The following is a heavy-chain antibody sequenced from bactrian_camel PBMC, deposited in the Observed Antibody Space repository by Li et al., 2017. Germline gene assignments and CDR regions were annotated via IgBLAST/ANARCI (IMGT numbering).Heavy chain of an antibody. CDR2: IPKGGIST. V-gene: IGHV3S40*01. Sequence: DVQLVESGGGSVQAGGSLRLSCAADGFTYSMTYVAWFRQAPGKGLEWVATIPKGGISTYYAHSVKSRFTISRDNAKNTLYLQLSSLKTEDTAMYYCYNEFCSGGSCYWGQGTQVTVS. D-gene: IGHD2*01. CDR3: YNEFCSGGSCY. CDR1: GFTYSMTY. J-gene: IGHJ4*01.